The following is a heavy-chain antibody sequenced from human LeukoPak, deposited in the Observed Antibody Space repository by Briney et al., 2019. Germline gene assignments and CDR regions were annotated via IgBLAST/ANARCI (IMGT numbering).Heavy chain of an antibody. D-gene: IGHD6-13*01. J-gene: IGHJ4*02. CDR1: GGSISSSSYY. CDR2: IYYSGST. CDR3: ARRSGYSSSWYFVY. Sequence: SETLSLTCTVSGGSISSSSYYWGWIRQPPGEGLEWIGSIYYSGSTYYNPSLKSRVTISVDTSKNQFSLKLSSVTAADTAVYYCARRSGYSSSWYFVYWGQGTLVTVSS. V-gene: IGHV4-39*01.